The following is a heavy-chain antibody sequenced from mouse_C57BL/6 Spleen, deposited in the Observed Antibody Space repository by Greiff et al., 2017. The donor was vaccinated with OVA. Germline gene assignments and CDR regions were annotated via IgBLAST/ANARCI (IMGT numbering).Heavy chain of an antibody. CDR2: ISDGGRYT. CDR1: GFPFSSYA. V-gene: IGHV5-4*01. D-gene: IGHD1-1*01. Sequence: VQLKESGGGLVKPGGSLKLSCAASGFPFSSYAMSWVRQTPEKRLEWVATISDGGRYTDYHDNVKGRVTITRDNAKNNLYLQMSHLKSEDTAMYYCARGRRVATYYFDYWGQGPTLSVSS. CDR3: ARGRRVATYYFDY. J-gene: IGHJ2*01.